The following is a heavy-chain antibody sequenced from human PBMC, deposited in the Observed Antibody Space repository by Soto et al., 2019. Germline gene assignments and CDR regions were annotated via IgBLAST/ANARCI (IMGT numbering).Heavy chain of an antibody. Sequence: QVRLVQSGAEVKEPGASVKVSCKASGYTFSNYGVAWVRRAPGQGLEWMGWISGSNGETKYAQNLQNRVSMTTETPTSTAYMELRSLRPDDTAIYFCGRGGLAVSGTYDYWGQGSLVTVSS. CDR1: GYTFSNYG. J-gene: IGHJ4*02. D-gene: IGHD6-19*01. V-gene: IGHV1-18*01. CDR2: ISGSNGET. CDR3: GRGGLAVSGTYDY.